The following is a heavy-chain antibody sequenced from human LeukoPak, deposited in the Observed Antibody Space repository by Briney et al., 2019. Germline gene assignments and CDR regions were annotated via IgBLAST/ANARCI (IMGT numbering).Heavy chain of an antibody. Sequence: SETASLTCTVSGGSISNHYWGWIRQPPGKQPEYIGYIFYSGSTNYNSSLKSRLTISRDTSNNQFSLHLRSVTAADTAIYYCARINSGWYFDYWGQGNLVTVSS. CDR3: ARINSGWYFDY. CDR2: IFYSGST. D-gene: IGHD6-19*01. CDR1: GGSISNHY. V-gene: IGHV4-59*11. J-gene: IGHJ4*02.